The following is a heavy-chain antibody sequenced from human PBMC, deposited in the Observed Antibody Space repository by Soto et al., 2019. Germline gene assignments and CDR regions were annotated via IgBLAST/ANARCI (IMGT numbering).Heavy chain of an antibody. D-gene: IGHD3-16*01. CDR2: INAGNGNT. CDR1: GYSITSYA. CDR3: ARGGTPIVY. J-gene: IGHJ4*02. V-gene: IGHV1-3*01. Sequence: ASVKVSCKDSGYSITSYAMHWVRQAPGQRLEWMGWINAGNGNTKYSQKFQGRVTMTTDTSTSTAYMEVRSLRFDDTAVYYCARGGTPIVYWAQGTLVTVSS.